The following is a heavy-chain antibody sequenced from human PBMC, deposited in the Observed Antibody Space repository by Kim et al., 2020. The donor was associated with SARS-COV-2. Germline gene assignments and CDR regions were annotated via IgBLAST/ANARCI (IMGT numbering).Heavy chain of an antibody. CDR3: ARGGAGLRFLEWSSSYFDY. D-gene: IGHD3-3*01. Sequence: ASVKVSCKASGYTFSNYAMHWVRQAPGQRLEWMGWINAGSGNTEYSQKFQGRLIITRDTSASTAYMELSSLRSEDTAVYYCARGGAGLRFLEWSSSYFDYWGQGTLVTVSS. CDR1: GYTFSNYA. J-gene: IGHJ4*02. CDR2: INAGSGNT. V-gene: IGHV1-3*01.